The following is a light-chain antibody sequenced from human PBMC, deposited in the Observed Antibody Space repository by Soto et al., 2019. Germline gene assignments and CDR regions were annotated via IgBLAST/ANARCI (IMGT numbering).Light chain of an antibody. CDR3: QQRSSWPWT. Sequence: EIVLTQSPATLSLSPGERATLSCRASQSVSSYLAWYQQKPGQAPRLLIYDASDRATGIPARFSGSGSGTDFTLTISSLEPEDFAVYYCQQRSSWPWTFGQGTRWIS. J-gene: IGKJ1*01. CDR2: DAS. CDR1: QSVSSY. V-gene: IGKV3-11*01.